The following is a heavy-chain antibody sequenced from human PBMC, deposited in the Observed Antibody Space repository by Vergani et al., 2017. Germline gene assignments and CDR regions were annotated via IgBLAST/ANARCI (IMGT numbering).Heavy chain of an antibody. CDR3: ARGGDEVAAGAFDI. J-gene: IGHJ3*02. D-gene: IGHD2-15*01. CDR1: GFTFSSYG. Sequence: QVQLVESGGGVVQPGRSLRLSCAASGFTFSSYGMHWVRQAPGKGLEWVAVISYYGSNKYYADSVKGRFTISRDNSKNTLYLQMNSLRAEDTAVYYCARGGDEVAAGAFDIWGQGTMVTVSS. V-gene: IGHV3-30*03. CDR2: ISYYGSNK.